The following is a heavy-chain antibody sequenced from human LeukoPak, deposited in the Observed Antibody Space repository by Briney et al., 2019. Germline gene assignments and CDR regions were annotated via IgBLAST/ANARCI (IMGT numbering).Heavy chain of an antibody. CDR3: ARGGFTNYYCYMEV. Sequence: PSETLSLTCAVYGGSFSGYYWSWIRQPPGKGLEWIGEINHSGSTNYNPSLKSRVTISVDTSKNQFSLKLSSVTAADTAVYYCARGGFTNYYCYMEVWGKGTTVTVSS. D-gene: IGHD6-25*01. V-gene: IGHV4-34*01. CDR2: INHSGST. J-gene: IGHJ6*03. CDR1: GGSFSGYY.